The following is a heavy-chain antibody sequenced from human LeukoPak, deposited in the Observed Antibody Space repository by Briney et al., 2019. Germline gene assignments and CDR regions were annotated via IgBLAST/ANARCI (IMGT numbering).Heavy chain of an antibody. CDR2: IYPGNSHT. Sequence: GESLKISCQGSGYNFATYWIVWVRQMPGKGLEWMGIIYPGNSHTRYSPSFQGQVTISADTSISTAYLHWSSLPSSDTAMYYCAKFHATWYGDTWGQGTLVTVSS. CDR1: GYNFATYW. D-gene: IGHD6-13*01. V-gene: IGHV5-51*01. CDR3: AKFHATWYGDT. J-gene: IGHJ4*02.